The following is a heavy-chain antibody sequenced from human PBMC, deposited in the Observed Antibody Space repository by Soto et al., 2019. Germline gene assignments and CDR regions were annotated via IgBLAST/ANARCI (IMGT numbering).Heavy chain of an antibody. V-gene: IGHV1-3*01. D-gene: IGHD6-13*01. Sequence: QVQLVQSGAEVKKPGASVKVSCKASGYTFTSYAMHWVRQAPGQRLEWMGWINAGNGNTKYSQKFQGRVTITRDTSASTAYMELSSLRSEDTALYYCASEGSPNLNWFDPWGQGTLVTVSS. CDR3: ASEGSPNLNWFDP. J-gene: IGHJ5*02. CDR2: INAGNGNT. CDR1: GYTFTSYA.